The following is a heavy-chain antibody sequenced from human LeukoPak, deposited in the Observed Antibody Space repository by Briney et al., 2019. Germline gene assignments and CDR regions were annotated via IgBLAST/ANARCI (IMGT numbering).Heavy chain of an antibody. CDR1: GGSISSGDYY. CDR3: ARDAGYGDKEGMDV. CDR2: IYYGGST. Sequence: SETLSLTCTVSGGSISSGDYYWSWIRQPPGKGLEWIGYIYYGGSTYYNPSLKSRVTISVDTSKNQFSLKLSSVTAADTAVYYCARDAGYGDKEGMDVWGQGTTVTVSS. J-gene: IGHJ6*02. D-gene: IGHD4-17*01. V-gene: IGHV4-30-4*01.